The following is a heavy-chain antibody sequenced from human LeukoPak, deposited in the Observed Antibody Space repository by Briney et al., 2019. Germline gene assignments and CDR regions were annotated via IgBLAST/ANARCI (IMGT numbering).Heavy chain of an antibody. D-gene: IGHD3-22*01. CDR1: GFTFSSYV. Sequence: PGGSLRLSCAASGFTFSSYVMHWVRQAPGKGLEWVAIISYDGSNEYYADSVKGRFTISRDNSKNTLYLQMNSLRAADTAVYYCAKVAVITSVDAFDIWGQGTMVTVSS. V-gene: IGHV3-30*04. CDR3: AKVAVITSVDAFDI. CDR2: ISYDGSNE. J-gene: IGHJ3*02.